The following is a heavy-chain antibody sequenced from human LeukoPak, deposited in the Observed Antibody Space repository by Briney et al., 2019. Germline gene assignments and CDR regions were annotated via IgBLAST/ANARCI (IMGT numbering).Heavy chain of an antibody. CDR2: ISGSGGST. D-gene: IGHD3-3*01. J-gene: IGHJ4*02. CDR1: GFTFSSYA. Sequence: GGSLRLSCAASGFTFSSYAMSWVRQAPGKGLEWVSAISGSGGSTYYADSVKGRFTISRDNSKNTLYLQMNSLRSEDTAVYYCATASISWSGLFPSWGQGTLVTVSS. CDR3: ATASISWSGLFPS. V-gene: IGHV3-23*01.